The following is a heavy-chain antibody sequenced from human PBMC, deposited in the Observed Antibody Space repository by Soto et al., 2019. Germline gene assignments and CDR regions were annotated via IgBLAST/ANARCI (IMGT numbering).Heavy chain of an antibody. CDR3: ARVIPLDYGKDV. J-gene: IGHJ6*01. CDR1: GFTFSNYW. V-gene: IGHV3-74*01. D-gene: IGHD2-2*02. CDR2: IKGDGSRI. Sequence: EVQLVESGGGLVQPGGSLRISCAASGFTFSNYWIHWVRQAPGKGLVWVSRIKGDGSRIDYAESVKGRFTSSRDNAKNTVYVQMHRLGGEDVAVCYCARVIPLDYGKDVWGKGPTFSVSS.